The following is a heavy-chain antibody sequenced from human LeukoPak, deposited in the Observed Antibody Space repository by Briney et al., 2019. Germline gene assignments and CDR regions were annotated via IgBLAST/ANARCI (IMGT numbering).Heavy chain of an antibody. J-gene: IGHJ4*02. Sequence: SETLSLTCTVPGGSISIEYWRWIRQRAGKGLKWIGRIHSRGSTNYSPSVKSRVAMSIDTYKHQFSLELSSVTATDTAVYYCAREAVHYGSGSLDYWGQGTLVTVSS. CDR3: AREAVHYGSGSLDY. D-gene: IGHD3-10*01. CDR2: IHSRGST. V-gene: IGHV4-4*07. CDR1: GGSISIEY.